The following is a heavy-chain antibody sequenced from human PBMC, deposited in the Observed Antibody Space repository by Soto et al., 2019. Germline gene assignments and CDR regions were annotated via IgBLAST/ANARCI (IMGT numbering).Heavy chain of an antibody. J-gene: IGHJ6*03. V-gene: IGHV3-66*01. Sequence: EVQLVESGGGLVQPGGSLRLSCAASGFTVSSNYMSWVRQAPGKGLEWVSVIYSGGSTYYADSVKGRFTISRDNSKNTLYLQMNSLRAEETAVYYCARDLAGVDYYYYMDVWGKGTTVTVSS. CDR2: IYSGGST. CDR3: ARDLAGVDYYYYMDV. CDR1: GFTVSSNY.